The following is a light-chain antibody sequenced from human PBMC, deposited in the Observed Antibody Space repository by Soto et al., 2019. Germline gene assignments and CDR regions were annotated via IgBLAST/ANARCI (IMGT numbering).Light chain of an antibody. V-gene: IGKV3-15*01. CDR3: QQYNHWPTLN. CDR2: DTS. CDR1: QSVGSN. Sequence: EVVLTQSPATLSVSPGERATLSCRASQSVGSNLAWHQQTPGQAPRLLIYDTSSRAADVPARFSGSGSGTEFTLTISSLQSADVAIYYCQQYNHWPTLNFGGGTKVEIK. J-gene: IGKJ4*01.